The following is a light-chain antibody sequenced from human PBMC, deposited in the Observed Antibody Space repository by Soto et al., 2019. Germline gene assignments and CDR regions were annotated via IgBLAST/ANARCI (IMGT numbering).Light chain of an antibody. J-gene: IGKJ4*01. V-gene: IGKV3-20*01. CDR3: QQFSRYPQT. CDR1: QTVRNNY. CDR2: DAS. Sequence: STIFSGKLSLSPGERATLSCRASQTVRNNYLAWYQQKPGQTPRLLIYDASSRATGIPDRFSGGGSGTDFTLTISRLEPEDFTLYYCQQFSRYPQTFDGRTEV.